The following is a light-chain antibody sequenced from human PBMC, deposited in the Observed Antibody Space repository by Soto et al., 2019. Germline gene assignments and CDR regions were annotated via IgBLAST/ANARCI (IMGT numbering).Light chain of an antibody. Sequence: DIQLTQSPSSLSASVGDRVTITCRASQGISNHLGWYQHKPGKAPQLLIYDASTLHTGVPSRFSGGGSGTDFTLTITSLQPEDFATYYCQQVNVYPSTFGGGTKVDIK. V-gene: IGKV1-9*01. J-gene: IGKJ4*01. CDR1: QGISNH. CDR3: QQVNVYPST. CDR2: DAS.